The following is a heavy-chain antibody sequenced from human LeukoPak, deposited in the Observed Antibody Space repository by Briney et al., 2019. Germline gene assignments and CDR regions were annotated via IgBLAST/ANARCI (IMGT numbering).Heavy chain of an antibody. CDR2: INPSGGST. CDR3: ARAYAVTTWSWYFDY. CDR1: GYTFTSYY. J-gene: IGHJ4*02. V-gene: IGHV1-46*01. D-gene: IGHD4-17*01. Sequence: ASVKVSCKASGYTFTSYYMHWVRQAPGQGLEWMGIINPSGGSTSYAQKFQGRVTMTRDTSTSTVYMELSSLRSEDTAVYYCARAYAVTTWSWYFDYWGQGTLVTVSS.